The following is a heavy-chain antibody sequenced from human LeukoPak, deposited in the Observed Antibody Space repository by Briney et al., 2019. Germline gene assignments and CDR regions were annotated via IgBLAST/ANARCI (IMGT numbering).Heavy chain of an antibody. V-gene: IGHV3-30*03. CDR2: ISYDGSNK. D-gene: IGHD5-18*01. CDR3: ARRGYSYVTRSDYYYYYMDV. CDR1: GFTFSSYG. Sequence: GGSLRLSCAASGFTFSSYGMHWVRQAPGKGLEWVAVISYDGSNKYYADSVKGRFTISRDNSKNTLYLQMNSLRAEDTAVYYCARRGYSYVTRSDYYYYYMDVWGKGTTVTVSS. J-gene: IGHJ6*03.